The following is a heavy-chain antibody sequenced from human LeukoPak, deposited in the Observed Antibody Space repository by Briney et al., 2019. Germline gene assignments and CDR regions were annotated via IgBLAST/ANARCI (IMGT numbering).Heavy chain of an antibody. V-gene: IGHV4-59*01. CDR1: GDSITSYY. D-gene: IGHD1-1*01. CDR2: IHHTGKN. J-gene: IGHJ4*02. CDR3: AKWHERLLAFDS. Sequence: SEALSLTCTVSGDSITSYYWNWVRQSPEKGLEWIGYIHHTGKNYYNPSLKSRITMSVDTSKSQFFLKLSSVTAADTAVYYCAKWHERLLAFDSWGQGTLVTVSS.